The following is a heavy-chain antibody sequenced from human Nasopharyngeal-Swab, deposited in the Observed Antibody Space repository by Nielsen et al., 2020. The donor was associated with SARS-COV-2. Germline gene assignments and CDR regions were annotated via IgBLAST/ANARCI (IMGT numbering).Heavy chain of an antibody. Sequence: GESLKISCAASGFSLSSYEMNWVRQAPGKGLEWVSYIGSFGSTKYSDSVKGRITVFRDNAKNSLYQQMNSLRAEDTAVYYCAGCDSSGLPQAVYGMDVWGQGTTVSVSS. V-gene: IGHV3-48*03. D-gene: IGHD3-22*01. CDR2: IGSFGSTK. CDR1: GFSLSSYE. J-gene: IGHJ6*02. CDR3: AGCDSSGLPQAVYGMDV.